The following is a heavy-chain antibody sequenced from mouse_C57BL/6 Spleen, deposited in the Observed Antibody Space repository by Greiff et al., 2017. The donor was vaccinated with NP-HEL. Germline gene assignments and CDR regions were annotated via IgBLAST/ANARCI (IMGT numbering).Heavy chain of an antibody. D-gene: IGHD1-1*01. CDR1: GFSFNTYA. J-gene: IGHJ1*03. Sequence: EVQVVESGGGLVQPKGSLKLSCAASGFSFNTYAMNWVRQAPGKGLEWVARIRSKSNNYATYYADSVKDRFTISRDDSESMLYLQMNNLKTEETAMYYCVRVTYSDGSSPYWYFDVWGTGTTVTVSS. CDR3: VRVTYSDGSSPYWYFDV. V-gene: IGHV10-1*01. CDR2: IRSKSNNYAT.